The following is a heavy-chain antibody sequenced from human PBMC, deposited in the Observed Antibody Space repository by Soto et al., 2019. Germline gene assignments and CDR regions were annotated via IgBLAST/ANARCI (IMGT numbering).Heavy chain of an antibody. CDR2: IYYSGST. J-gene: IGHJ4*02. Sequence: SETLSLTCTVSGGSISSYYWSWIRQPPGKGLEWIGYIYYSGSTNYNPSLKSRVTISVDTSKNQFSLKLSSVTAADTAVYYCARQFRGYCSGGSCYSFDYWGQGTLVTVSS. V-gene: IGHV4-59*08. CDR1: GGSISSYY. CDR3: ARQFRGYCSGGSCYSFDY. D-gene: IGHD2-15*01.